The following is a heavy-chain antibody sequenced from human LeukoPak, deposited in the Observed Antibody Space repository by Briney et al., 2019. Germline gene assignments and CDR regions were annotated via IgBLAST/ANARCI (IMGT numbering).Heavy chain of an antibody. V-gene: IGHV5-10-1*01. Sequence: GESLMISCKGSGYSFTSYWISWVRQMPGKGLEWMGRIDPSDSYTNYSPSFQGHVTISADKSISTAYLQWSSLKASDTAMYYCARQGPTYYDILTGSKSWGQGTLVTVSS. D-gene: IGHD3-9*01. CDR3: ARQGPTYYDILTGSKS. J-gene: IGHJ4*02. CDR2: IDPSDSYT. CDR1: GYSFTSYW.